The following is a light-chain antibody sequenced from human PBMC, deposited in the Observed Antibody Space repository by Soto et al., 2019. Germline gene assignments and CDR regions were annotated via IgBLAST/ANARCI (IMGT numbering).Light chain of an antibody. J-gene: IGLJ2*01. Sequence: SYELTQPPSVSVAPGKTARITCGGNNIGSKSVHWYQQKPGQAPVLVIYYDNDRPSGIPERFSGSNSGNTATLTISRVEAGDEADYYCQVWDISSDHVVFGGGTSSPS. CDR1: NIGSKS. V-gene: IGLV3-21*04. CDR3: QVWDISSDHVV. CDR2: YDN.